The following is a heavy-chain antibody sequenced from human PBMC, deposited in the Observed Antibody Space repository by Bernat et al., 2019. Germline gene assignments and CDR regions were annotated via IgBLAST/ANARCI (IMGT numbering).Heavy chain of an antibody. CDR1: GFSLRTSGMR. J-gene: IGHJ3*02. Sequence: QVTLKESGPALVKPTQTLTLTCTFSGFSLRTSGMRVSWIRQPPGKALEWLARIDWDDDKFYSTSLKTRLTISKDTAKNQVVLTMTNMDPVDTATYYCARTYSRTWTHDAFDIWGQGTMVTVFS. D-gene: IGHD2-15*01. CDR2: IDWDDDK. V-gene: IGHV2-70*04. CDR3: ARTYSRTWTHDAFDI.